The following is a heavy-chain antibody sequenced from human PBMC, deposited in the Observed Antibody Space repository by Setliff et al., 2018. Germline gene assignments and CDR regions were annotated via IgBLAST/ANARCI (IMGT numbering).Heavy chain of an antibody. J-gene: IGHJ4*02. Sequence: SETLSLTCAVYGGSFSGYYWSWIRQPPGKGLEWIGEINHTGTTTYNPLLKSRATMSADTSRKTFSLRLTSVTAADTAVYYCARGGSTIASRPDLVYFDSWGRGALVTVS. V-gene: IGHV4-34*01. CDR2: INHTGTT. CDR1: GGSFSGYY. CDR3: ARGGSTIASRPDLVYFDS. D-gene: IGHD6-6*01.